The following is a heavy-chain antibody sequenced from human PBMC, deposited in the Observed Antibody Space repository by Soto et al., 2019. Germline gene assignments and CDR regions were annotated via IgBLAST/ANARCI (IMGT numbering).Heavy chain of an antibody. CDR2: ISAYNGNT. D-gene: IGHD2-21*02. CDR1: GYTFTSYD. Sequence: ASVKVSCKASGYTFTSYDINWVRQATGQGLEWMGWISAYNGNTNYAQKLQGRVTMTTDTSTSTAYMELRSLRSDDTAVYYCAVLAYCGGDCYAWGQGTLVTVSS. J-gene: IGHJ5*02. V-gene: IGHV1-18*01. CDR3: AVLAYCGGDCYA.